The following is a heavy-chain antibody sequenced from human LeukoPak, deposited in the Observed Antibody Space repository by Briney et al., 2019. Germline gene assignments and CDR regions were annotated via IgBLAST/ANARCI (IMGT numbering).Heavy chain of an antibody. CDR3: ARDLLYCGGDCGFDP. CDR1: GGSISSGDYY. D-gene: IGHD2-21*01. Sequence: SETLSLTCTVSGGSISSGDYYWSWIRQPPGKGLEWIGYIYYSGSTYYNPSLKSRVTISVDTSKNQFPLKLSSVTAADTAVYYCARDLLYCGGDCGFDPWGQGTLVTVSS. CDR2: IYYSGST. V-gene: IGHV4-30-4*08. J-gene: IGHJ5*02.